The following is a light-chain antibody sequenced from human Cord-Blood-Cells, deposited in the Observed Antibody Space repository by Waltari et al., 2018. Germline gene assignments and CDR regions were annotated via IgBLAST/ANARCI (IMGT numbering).Light chain of an antibody. CDR3: SSYTSSSTWV. V-gene: IGLV2-14*01. CDR1: SSDVGGYNY. Sequence: QSALTQPASVSGSPGQSITISCTGTSSDVGGYNYVSWYQQHPGKAPKLMIYDVSKRPSGVSKRFSGSKSCNTASLTISGLQAEDEADYYCSSYTSSSTWVFGGGTKLTVL. CDR2: DVS. J-gene: IGLJ3*02.